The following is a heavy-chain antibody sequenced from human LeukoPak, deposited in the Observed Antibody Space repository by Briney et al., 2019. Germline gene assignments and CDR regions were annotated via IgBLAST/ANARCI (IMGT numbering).Heavy chain of an antibody. J-gene: IGHJ4*02. CDR3: ARDREDIVVVPAAMMDY. CDR2: ISAYNGNT. Sequence: GASVKVSCKASGYTFTIYGISWVRPAPGQGLEWMGWISAYNGNTNHAQKLQGRVTMTTDTSTSTAYMELRSLRSDDTAVYYCARDREDIVVVPAAMMDYWGQGTLVTVSS. CDR1: GYTFTIYG. V-gene: IGHV1-18*01. D-gene: IGHD2-2*01.